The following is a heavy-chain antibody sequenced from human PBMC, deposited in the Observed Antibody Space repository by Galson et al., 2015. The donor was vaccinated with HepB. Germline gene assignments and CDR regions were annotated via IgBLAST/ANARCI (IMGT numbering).Heavy chain of an antibody. CDR1: GYSFTNYW. CDR3: ARSRGYRYGSGEWHFDL. CDR2: IDATDSYT. V-gene: IGHV5-10-1*01. Sequence: QSGAEVKKPGESLKISCKGSGYSFTNYWINWVRQMPGKGLEWMGSIDATDSYTKYSPSFQGHVTISADNSISTAYLQWSSLKVSDSAMYYCARSRGYRYGSGEWHFDLWGRGTLVTVSA. D-gene: IGHD5-12*01. J-gene: IGHJ2*01.